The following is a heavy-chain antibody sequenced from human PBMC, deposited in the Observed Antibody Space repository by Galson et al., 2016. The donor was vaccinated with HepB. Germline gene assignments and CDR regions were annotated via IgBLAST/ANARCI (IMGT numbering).Heavy chain of an antibody. CDR2: ISSSSEYT. CDR3: AHSDYGDFHYYGMDV. D-gene: IGHD4-17*01. V-gene: IGHV3-21*01. J-gene: IGHJ6*04. CDR1: GFTFSSYS. Sequence: SLRLSCAASGFTFSSYSMNWVRQAPGKGLEWVSSISSSSEYTYYADSIKGRSTISRDNAKSSLYLQMNSLRDEDTAVYYCAHSDYGDFHYYGMDVWGKGTTVTVSS.